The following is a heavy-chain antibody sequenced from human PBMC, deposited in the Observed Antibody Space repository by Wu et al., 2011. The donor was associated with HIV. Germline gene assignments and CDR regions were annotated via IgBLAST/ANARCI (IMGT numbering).Heavy chain of an antibody. J-gene: IGHJ4*02. D-gene: IGHD5-18*01. CDR1: GGSFRTFA. V-gene: IGHV1-69*18. CDR2: IIPIVEKP. CDR3: AGPRGYSYGSFDY. Sequence: QVQLVQSGAEVKKPGSSVKVSCKASGGSFRTFAINWVRQAPGEGLEWMGRIIPIVEKPKYAQKFQGRVTITADESTSTAYMELTSLRSDDTAVYYCAGPRGYSYGSFDYWGPGNPGHRLL.